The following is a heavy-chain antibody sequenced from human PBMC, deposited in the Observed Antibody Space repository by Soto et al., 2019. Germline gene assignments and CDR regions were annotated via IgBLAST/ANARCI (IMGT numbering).Heavy chain of an antibody. CDR2: ISYDGSNK. Sequence: QVQLVESGGGVVQPGRSLRLSCAASGFSFSGYGMHWVRQAPGKGLEWVAVISYDGSNKYYADSVKGRFTISRDNSKNTLYLQMNSLRAEDTAVYYCAILTATPTSTPFDYWGQGTLVTVSS. J-gene: IGHJ4*02. CDR3: AILTATPTSTPFDY. D-gene: IGHD5-12*01. V-gene: IGHV3-30*03. CDR1: GFSFSGYG.